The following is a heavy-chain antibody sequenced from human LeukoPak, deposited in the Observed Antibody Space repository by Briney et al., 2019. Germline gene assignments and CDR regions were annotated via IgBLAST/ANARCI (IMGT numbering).Heavy chain of an antibody. CDR3: AKDHRVEGYYYDSSGYYSRTGAFDI. CDR1: GFTFSSSG. CDR2: ISGNAGST. Sequence: GGTLRLSCAASGFTFSSSGMAWVRQGPGKGLEWVAAISGNAGSTQYADAVKGRFTISRDNSKNTIHLQMDSLRGDDTAVYYCAKDHRVEGYYYDSSGYYSRTGAFDIWGQGTMVTVSS. J-gene: IGHJ3*02. D-gene: IGHD3-22*01. V-gene: IGHV3-23*01.